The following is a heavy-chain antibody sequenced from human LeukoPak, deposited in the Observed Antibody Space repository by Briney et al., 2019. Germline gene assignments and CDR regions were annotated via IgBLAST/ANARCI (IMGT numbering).Heavy chain of an antibody. J-gene: IGHJ4*02. Sequence: GGSPRLSCAASGFSFSTYSMNWVRQAPGKGLEWVSFISSSSSTIYYADSVEGRFTISRDNAKNSLYLQMNSLRAEDTAVYYCARDRGYYFDHWGQGTLVTVSS. V-gene: IGHV3-48*01. D-gene: IGHD3-3*01. CDR3: ARDRGYYFDH. CDR2: ISSSSSTI. CDR1: GFSFSTYS.